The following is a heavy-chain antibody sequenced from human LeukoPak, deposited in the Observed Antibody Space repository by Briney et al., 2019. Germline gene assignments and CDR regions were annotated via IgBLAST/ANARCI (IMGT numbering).Heavy chain of an antibody. CDR3: ARRGSTSWGEDAFDI. J-gene: IGHJ3*02. Sequence: ASVKVSCKASGYTFTGCYMHWVRQAPGQGLKWMGWINPNSGGTNYAQKFQGRVTMTRNTSISTAYMELSSLRSEDTAVYYCARRGSTSWGEDAFDIWGQGTMVTVSS. D-gene: IGHD2-2*01. CDR2: INPNSGGT. CDR1: GYTFTGCY. V-gene: IGHV1-2*02.